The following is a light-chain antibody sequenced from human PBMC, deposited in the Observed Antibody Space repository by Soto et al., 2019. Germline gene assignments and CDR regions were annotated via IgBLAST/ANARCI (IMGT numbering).Light chain of an antibody. Sequence: EIVLTQSPGTLSLSPGERATFSCRASQSVGSRFLAWYQQKPGQAPRLLIYGASSRATGIPDRFSGSGSGTDFTLTISRLEPEDFAVYYCHYYDDSPPFPFGPGTKVDIK. J-gene: IGKJ3*01. CDR3: HYYDDSPPFP. CDR1: QSVGSRF. CDR2: GAS. V-gene: IGKV3-20*01.